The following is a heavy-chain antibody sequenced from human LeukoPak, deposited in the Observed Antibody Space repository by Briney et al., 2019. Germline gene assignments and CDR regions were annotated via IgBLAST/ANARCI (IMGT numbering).Heavy chain of an antibody. Sequence: SETLSLTCAVYGGSFSGYYWSWIRQPSGKGLEWIGEINHSGSTNYNPSLKSRVTISVDTSKNQFSLKLSSVTAADAAVYYCARGYSGSSYNWFDPWGQGTLVTVSS. CDR3: ARGYSGSSYNWFDP. D-gene: IGHD1-26*01. CDR2: INHSGST. J-gene: IGHJ5*02. CDR1: GGSFSGYY. V-gene: IGHV4-34*01.